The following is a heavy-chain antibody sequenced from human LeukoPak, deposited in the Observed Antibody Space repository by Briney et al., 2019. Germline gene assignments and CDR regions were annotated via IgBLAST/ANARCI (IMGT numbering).Heavy chain of an antibody. D-gene: IGHD4/OR15-4a*01. Sequence: GGSLRLSCVTSGFTFSDYSMNWVRQAPGTGLQWISFLDASGDNIDYADSVRGRFTISRDNAKNSLYLHMNSLGDDDTAVYYCARGSHRGAWLIDYWGQGTLVTVSS. J-gene: IGHJ4*02. CDR3: ARGSHRGAWLIDY. CDR2: LDASGDNI. CDR1: GFTFSDYS. V-gene: IGHV3-48*02.